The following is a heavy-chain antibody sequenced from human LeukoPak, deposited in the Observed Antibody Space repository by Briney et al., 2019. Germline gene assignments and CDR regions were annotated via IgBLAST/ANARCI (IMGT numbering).Heavy chain of an antibody. Sequence: SETLSLTCTVSGGSISNYYWSWIRQPPGKGLEWIGNVYYSGITNYNPSLRSRVTIPVDTSKNHFSLKLSSVTAADTAVYYCARHLYYNSTGLNFDYWGQGTLVTVSS. CDR2: VYYSGIT. CDR3: ARHLYYNSTGLNFDY. D-gene: IGHD3-22*01. V-gene: IGHV4-59*08. CDR1: GGSISNYY. J-gene: IGHJ4*02.